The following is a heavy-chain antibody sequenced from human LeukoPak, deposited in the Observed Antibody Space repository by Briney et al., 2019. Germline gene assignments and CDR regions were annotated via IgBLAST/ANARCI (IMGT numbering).Heavy chain of an antibody. CDR3: ARLRFLEWFHAFDM. V-gene: IGHV4-59*01. J-gene: IGHJ3*02. D-gene: IGHD3-3*01. Sequence: PSETLSLTCTVSSGSTSSYYWSWIRQPPGKGLEWIGYINNIGMTNYNPSLKNRVTISVDRSKNQVSLKLRSVTAADTAVFYCARLRFLEWFHAFDMWGQGTMVTVSS. CDR2: INNIGMT. CDR1: SGSTSSYY.